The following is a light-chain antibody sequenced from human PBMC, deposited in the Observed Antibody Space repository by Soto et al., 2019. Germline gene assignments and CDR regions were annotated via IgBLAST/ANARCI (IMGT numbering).Light chain of an antibody. J-gene: IGKJ2*01. CDR2: KAS. CDR1: QSLVHSDGYTY. Sequence: DIVMTQTPLSSPVTLGQPASISCRSSQSLVHSDGYTYLSWLQQRPGQPPRLLIYKASSRFSGVPDRFSGSGAGTDFTLKISRVEAEDVGVYYCMQATQFPHTFGQGTKLEIK. V-gene: IGKV2-24*01. CDR3: MQATQFPHT.